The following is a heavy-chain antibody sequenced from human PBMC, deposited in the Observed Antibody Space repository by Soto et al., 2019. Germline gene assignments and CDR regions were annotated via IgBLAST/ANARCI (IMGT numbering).Heavy chain of an antibody. J-gene: IGHJ6*02. V-gene: IGHV3-30-3*01. CDR2: ISYDGSNK. Sequence: SLRLSCAASGFTFSSYAMHWVRRAPGKGLEWVAVISYDGSNKYYADSVKGRFTISRDNSKNTLYLQMNSLRAEDTAVYYCARRGGTGYYPLYYYGMDVWGQGTTVTVSS. D-gene: IGHD3-9*01. CDR3: ARRGGTGYYPLYYYGMDV. CDR1: GFTFSSYA.